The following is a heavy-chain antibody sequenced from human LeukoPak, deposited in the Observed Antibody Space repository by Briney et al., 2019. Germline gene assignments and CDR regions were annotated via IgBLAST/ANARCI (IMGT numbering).Heavy chain of an antibody. J-gene: IGHJ4*02. CDR3: AKDHDNTDYYYYFDS. Sequence: GGSLRIACAASGFNFDAYAMSWVRQAPGKGLEWFSGISKSGRTTFYTDSVKGRFTISRDNSKNTLHLQMNRLRAEDTALYYCAKDHDNTDYYYYFDSWGQGTLVTVSS. CDR2: ISKSGRTT. V-gene: IGHV3-23*01. D-gene: IGHD2-21*01. CDR1: GFNFDAYA.